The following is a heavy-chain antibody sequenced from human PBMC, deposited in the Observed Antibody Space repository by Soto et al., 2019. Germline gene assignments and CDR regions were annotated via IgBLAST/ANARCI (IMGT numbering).Heavy chain of an antibody. V-gene: IGHV4-61*01. CDR2: MYYSGST. Sequence: QVQLQESGPGLVKPSETLSLTCTVSGGSVSSPTYYWSWIRQPPGKGLEWIGYMYYSGSTNYNPSLTSRVTISLDTTTHQSSLTLSYVTAADPAVYYFARGRGHVNNWFARWGQAPLVPVSP. D-gene: IGHD3-10*01. J-gene: IGHJ5*02. CDR1: GGSVSSPTYY. CDR3: ARGRGHVNNWFAR.